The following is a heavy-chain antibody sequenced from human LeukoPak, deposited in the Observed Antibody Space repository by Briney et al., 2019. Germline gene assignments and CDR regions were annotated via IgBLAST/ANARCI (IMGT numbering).Heavy chain of an antibody. Sequence: GGSLRLSCAASGLTFSSYSMNWVRQAPGKGLEWVSSISSSSSYIYYADSVKGRFTISRDNAKNSLYLQMNSLRAEDTAVYYCAKTHGGRIAAASDYWGQGTLVTVSS. CDR3: AKTHGGRIAAASDY. V-gene: IGHV3-21*04. J-gene: IGHJ4*02. D-gene: IGHD6-13*01. CDR1: GLTFSSYS. CDR2: ISSSSSYI.